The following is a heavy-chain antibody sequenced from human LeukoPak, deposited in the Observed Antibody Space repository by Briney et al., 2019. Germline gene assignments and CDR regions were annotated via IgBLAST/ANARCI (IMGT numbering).Heavy chain of an antibody. CDR3: ARDMGYYYYMDV. D-gene: IGHD1-26*01. CDR2: IYYSGST. J-gene: IGHJ6*03. Sequence: SQTLSLTCTVSGGSISSGDYCWSWIRQPPGKGLEWIGYIYYSGSTYYNPSLKSRVTISVDTSKNQFSLKLSSVTAADTAVYYCARDMGYYYYMDVWGKGTTVTVSS. V-gene: IGHV4-30-4*08. CDR1: GGSISSGDYC.